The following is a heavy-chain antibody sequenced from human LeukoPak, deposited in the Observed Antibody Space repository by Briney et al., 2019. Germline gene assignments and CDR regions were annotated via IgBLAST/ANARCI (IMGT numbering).Heavy chain of an antibody. CDR1: GFTFSSHD. CDR2: ISYDGGKK. Sequence: GGSPRLSCAAYGFTFSSHDMHWVRQAPGKGLEWVAIISYDGGKKDYADSVKGRFTISRDNSKNTLYLQMNSLRAEDTAVYYCARVNYYDSSGYSFWGQGTLVTVSS. CDR3: ARVNYYDSSGYSF. V-gene: IGHV3-33*05. J-gene: IGHJ4*02. D-gene: IGHD3-22*01.